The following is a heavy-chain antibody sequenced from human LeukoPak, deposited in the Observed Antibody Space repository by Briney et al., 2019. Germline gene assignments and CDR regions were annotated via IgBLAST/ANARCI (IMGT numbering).Heavy chain of an antibody. V-gene: IGHV3-23*01. J-gene: IGHJ4*02. D-gene: IGHD4-23*01. Sequence: GGSLRLSCAASGFTFSSYAMSWVRQAPVKGLEWVSAISGSGDSTYYADSVKGRFIISRDNSKNTLYLQVNSLRAEDTAVYYCAKDLKTYGGTYYFDSWGQGTLVTVSS. CDR1: GFTFSSYA. CDR3: AKDLKTYGGTYYFDS. CDR2: ISGSGDST.